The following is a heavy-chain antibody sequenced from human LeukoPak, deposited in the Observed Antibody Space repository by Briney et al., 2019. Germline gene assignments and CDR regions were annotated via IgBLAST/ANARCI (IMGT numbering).Heavy chain of an antibody. CDR3: ARHNGWYDY. V-gene: IGHV3-48*03. J-gene: IGHJ4*02. CDR1: VFTFSSYE. Sequence: GGSLRLSCAASVFTFSSYEMNWVRQAPGKGLEWISYISTSDAAMYADSVKCRFTISRDNAKNSLYLQMNSLRAEDTAVYYCARHNGWYDYWGQGTLVTVSS. CDR2: ISTSDAA. D-gene: IGHD6-19*01.